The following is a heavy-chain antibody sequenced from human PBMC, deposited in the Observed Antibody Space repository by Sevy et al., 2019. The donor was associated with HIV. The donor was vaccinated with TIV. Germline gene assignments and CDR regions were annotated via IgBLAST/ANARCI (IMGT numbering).Heavy chain of an antibody. V-gene: IGHV1-18*01. CDR1: GFNLNIYG. Sequence: ASVKVSCKASGFNLNIYGISWVRQAPGQGLEWLGWSSGDNGNSNYAQKLQGRVTMTTDTSTGTAYMERRSLRSDDTAVYYCARNSGREGAYCSGGSCPYSNGMDVGGQGTTVTV. CDR3: ARNSGREGAYCSGGSCPYSNGMDV. J-gene: IGHJ6*02. CDR2: SSGDNGNS. D-gene: IGHD2-15*01.